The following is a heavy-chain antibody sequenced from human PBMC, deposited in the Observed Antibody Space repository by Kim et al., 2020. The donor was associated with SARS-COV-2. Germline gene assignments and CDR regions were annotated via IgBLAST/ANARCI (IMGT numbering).Heavy chain of an antibody. D-gene: IGHD3-10*01. J-gene: IGHJ4*02. CDR1: GFTFSNYA. V-gene: IGHV3-23*03. Sequence: GGSLRLSCAASGFTFSNYAMSWVRQAPGKGLEWVSLIYSGTGSTYYAASAKGRFTISRDNSRNALYLQMNSLRPEDTALYYCATEGMMVRGVVTTEGFAKWGQGRLVTVSS. CDR2: IYSGTGST. CDR3: ATEGMMVRGVVTTEGFAK.